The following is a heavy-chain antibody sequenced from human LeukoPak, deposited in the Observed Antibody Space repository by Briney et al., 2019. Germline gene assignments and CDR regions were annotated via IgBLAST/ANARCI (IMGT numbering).Heavy chain of an antibody. CDR2: IYSAGIT. Sequence: GGSLRLSCAASGFIDSSDYMGWVRQAPGKGLEWVSVIYSAGITYYADSVRGRFTISRDNSKNTLYLQMNSLRAEDTAMYYCARISGYRVSWGQGTLVTVSS. V-gene: IGHV3-53*01. J-gene: IGHJ5*02. CDR1: GFIDSSDY. D-gene: IGHD5-12*01. CDR3: ARISGYRVS.